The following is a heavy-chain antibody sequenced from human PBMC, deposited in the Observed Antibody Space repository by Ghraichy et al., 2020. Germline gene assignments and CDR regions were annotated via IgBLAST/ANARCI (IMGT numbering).Heavy chain of an antibody. J-gene: IGHJ2*01. CDR2: ISRYSEHT. CDR1: GFPFRTYI. V-gene: IGHV3-21*01. CDR3: ARTYSSGWSHAFYWYFVL. Sequence: GGSLRLSCTASGFPFRTYIMNWVRQAPGRELEWISSISRYSEHTTYADSVQGRFTISRDNAKNLLYLEINSLRDDDTTVYYCARTYSSGWSHAFYWYFVLGGCGTPVSVSS. D-gene: IGHD6-19*01.